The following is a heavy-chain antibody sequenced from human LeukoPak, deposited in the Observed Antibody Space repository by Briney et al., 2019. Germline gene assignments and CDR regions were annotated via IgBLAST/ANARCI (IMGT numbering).Heavy chain of an antibody. CDR1: GYTFTGYY. J-gene: IGHJ4*02. D-gene: IGHD2-15*01. CDR2: INPNSGGT. V-gene: IGHV1-2*02. Sequence: ASVKVSCKASGYTFTGYYMHWVRQAPGQGLEWMGWINPNSGGTNYAQKFQGRVTMTRDTSISTAYMELGRLRSDDTAVYYCARVTTVKVVAATGYWGQGTLVTVSS. CDR3: ARVTTVKVVAATGY.